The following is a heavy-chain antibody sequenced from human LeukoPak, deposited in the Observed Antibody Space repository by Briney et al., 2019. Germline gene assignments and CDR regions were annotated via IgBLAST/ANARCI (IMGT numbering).Heavy chain of an antibody. D-gene: IGHD6-13*01. CDR2: ISWNSGSI. J-gene: IGHJ3*02. CDR1: GFTFDDYA. V-gene: IGHV3-9*01. Sequence: GGSLRLSCAASGFTFDDYAMHWVRQAPGKGLEWVSGISWNSGSIGYADSVKGRFTISRDNAKNSLYLQMNSLRAEDTALYYCAKDVSSWHGFDAFDIWGQGAMVTVSS. CDR3: AKDVSSWHGFDAFDI.